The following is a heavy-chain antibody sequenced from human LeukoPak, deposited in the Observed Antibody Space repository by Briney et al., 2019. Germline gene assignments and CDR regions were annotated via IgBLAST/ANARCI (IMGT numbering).Heavy chain of an antibody. Sequence: GESLQISSKGSGYSYNSYWIGWVRQMPGKGLEWMGIIYLADSDARYSPSFQGQVSFSADRSINTAYLQWSSLRASDTAMYYCARPKTETGYDAFDIWGQGTMVTVSS. D-gene: IGHD2-15*01. CDR3: ARPKTETGYDAFDI. V-gene: IGHV5-51*01. CDR1: GYSYNSYW. J-gene: IGHJ3*02. CDR2: IYLADSDA.